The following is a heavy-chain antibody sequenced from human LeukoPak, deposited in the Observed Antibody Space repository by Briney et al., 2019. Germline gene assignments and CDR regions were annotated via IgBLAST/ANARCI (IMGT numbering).Heavy chain of an antibody. Sequence: PGGSLRLSCAASGFTFRSYEINWVRRAPGKGLEWVSYISSSGSTIYYADSVKGRFTISRDNAKNSLHLQMSSLRAEDTAMYYCVTHTWWIKIWGQGTMVTVSS. V-gene: IGHV3-48*03. CDR2: ISSSGSTI. CDR3: VTHTWWIKI. J-gene: IGHJ3*02. CDR1: GFTFRSYE. D-gene: IGHD2-15*01.